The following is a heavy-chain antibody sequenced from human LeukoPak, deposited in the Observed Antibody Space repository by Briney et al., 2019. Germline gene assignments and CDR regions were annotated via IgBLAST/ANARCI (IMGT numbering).Heavy chain of an antibody. Sequence: PGGSLRLSCAASGFTFSSYGMHWVRQAPGKGLEWVAFIRYYGSNKYYADSVKGRFTISRDNSKNTLYLQMNSLRAEDTAVYYCAKDYWDYYDSSGSTFDYWGQGTLVTVSS. J-gene: IGHJ4*02. D-gene: IGHD3-22*01. CDR1: GFTFSSYG. CDR2: IRYYGSNK. V-gene: IGHV3-30*02. CDR3: AKDYWDYYDSSGSTFDY.